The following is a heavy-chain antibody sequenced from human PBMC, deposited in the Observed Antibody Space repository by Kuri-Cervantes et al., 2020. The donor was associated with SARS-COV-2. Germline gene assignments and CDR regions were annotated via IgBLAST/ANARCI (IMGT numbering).Heavy chain of an antibody. CDR2: ISGSGGST. CDR3: AQDVSSSWPGSNYYGMDV. V-gene: IGHV3-23*01. J-gene: IGHJ6*02. D-gene: IGHD6-13*01. CDR1: GFTFNNYA. Sequence: GESLKISCAASGFTFNNYAMHWVRQAPGKGLEWVSAISGSGGSTYYADSVKGRFTISRDNSKNTLYLQMNSLRAEDTAVYYCAQDVSSSWPGSNYYGMDVWGQGTTVTVSS.